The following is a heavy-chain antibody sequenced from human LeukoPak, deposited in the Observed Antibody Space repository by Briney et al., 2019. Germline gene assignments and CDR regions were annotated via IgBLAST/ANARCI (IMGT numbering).Heavy chain of an antibody. CDR1: GYSISSGYY. Sequence: PSETLSLTCTLSGYSISSGYYWGWIRQPPGKGLEWIGSIYHSGSTYYNPSLKSRVTISVDTSKNQFSLKLSSVTAADTAVYYCARDPRTTGSIDYWGQGTLVTVSS. CDR2: IYHSGST. D-gene: IGHD1-1*01. J-gene: IGHJ4*02. V-gene: IGHV4-38-2*02. CDR3: ARDPRTTGSIDY.